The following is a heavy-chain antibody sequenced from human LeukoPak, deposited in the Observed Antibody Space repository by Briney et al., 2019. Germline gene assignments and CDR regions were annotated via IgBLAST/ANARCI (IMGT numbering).Heavy chain of an antibody. D-gene: IGHD5-24*01. V-gene: IGHV4-59*08. CDR1: GGSISTYY. Sequence: SETLSLTCSVSGGSISTYYWTWIRQPPGKGLEWIGFIYYSGNTKYNPFLESRVAISLDTSKNQFSLKLTSVTAADTAVYYCARRVATKPKYCFDSWGQGTLVTVSS. CDR3: ARRVATKPKYCFDS. CDR2: IYYSGNT. J-gene: IGHJ4*02.